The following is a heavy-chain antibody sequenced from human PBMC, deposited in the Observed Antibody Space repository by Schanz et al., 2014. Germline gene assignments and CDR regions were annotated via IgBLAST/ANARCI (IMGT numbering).Heavy chain of an antibody. Sequence: QVQLVESGGGVVQPGRSLRLSCAASRFTFSSYTMHWVRQAPGKGLEWVALISYDGSNKYYADSVKGRFAISRENSKNTXXLQMSSLRPEDTAVYYCATGRAASNFGSEYFLYWGQGTLVTVSS. CDR3: ATGRAASNFGSEYFLY. CDR1: RFTFSSYT. CDR2: ISYDGSNK. J-gene: IGHJ1*01. D-gene: IGHD6-13*01. V-gene: IGHV3-30*09.